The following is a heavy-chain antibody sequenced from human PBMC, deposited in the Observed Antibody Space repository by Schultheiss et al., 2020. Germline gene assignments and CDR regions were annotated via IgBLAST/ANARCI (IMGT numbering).Heavy chain of an antibody. Sequence: ASVKVSCKAAGYTFTSYAMHWVRQAPGQRLEWMGWINAGNGNTKYSQKFQGRVTITRDTSASTAYMELGSLRSEDTAVYYCARGEGGDYGLNWFDPWGQGTLVTVSS. D-gene: IGHD4/OR15-4a*01. CDR3: ARGEGGDYGLNWFDP. J-gene: IGHJ5*02. CDR1: GYTFTSYA. V-gene: IGHV1-3*01. CDR2: INAGNGNT.